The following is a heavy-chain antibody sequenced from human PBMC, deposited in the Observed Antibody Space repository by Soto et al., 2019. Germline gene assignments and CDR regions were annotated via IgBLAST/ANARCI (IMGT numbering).Heavy chain of an antibody. D-gene: IGHD5-18*01. J-gene: IGHJ6*02. CDR1: GGSISSTNW. V-gene: IGHV4-4*02. Sequence: SETLSPTCAVSGGSISSTNWWSWVRQPPGKGLEWIGEIYHGGSTNYNPSLKSRVTISVDKSKNQFSLRLTSVTAADTAVYYCARDFKYGYSEGVYHYYFCMDVWGQGTTVTVSS. CDR2: IYHGGST. CDR3: ARDFKYGYSEGVYHYYFCMDV.